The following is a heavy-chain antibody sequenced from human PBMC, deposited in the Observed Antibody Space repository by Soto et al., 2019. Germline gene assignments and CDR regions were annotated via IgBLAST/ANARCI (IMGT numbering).Heavy chain of an antibody. CDR3: ARGIIRPNHYMDV. J-gene: IGHJ6*03. Sequence: QVQLQESGPGLVKPSQTLSLTCIVSGDSISRGGYFWTWIRQHPGKGLEWIGYIYDSGSAFYNPSLKSRVTMSVDTSKNQFSLNLMSVTAADTAVFYCARGIIRPNHYMDVWGQGTAVAVSS. CDR2: IYDSGSA. D-gene: IGHD1-1*01. CDR1: GDSISRGGYF. V-gene: IGHV4-31*03.